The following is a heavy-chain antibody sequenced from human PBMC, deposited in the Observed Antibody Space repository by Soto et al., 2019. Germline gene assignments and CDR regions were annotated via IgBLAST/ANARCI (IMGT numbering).Heavy chain of an antibody. D-gene: IGHD5-18*01. CDR1: WFTFSNLS. CDR2: ISSSSSTI. V-gene: IGHV3-48*01. Sequence: WGVLRLPRAALWFTFSNLSINRVRQAPGKGLEWVSYISSSSSTIYYADSVRGRFTISRDNAKNSLYLQMNSLRAEDTAVYYCARAPDTAMVDYWGQGTLVTVSS. J-gene: IGHJ4*02. CDR3: ARAPDTAMVDY.